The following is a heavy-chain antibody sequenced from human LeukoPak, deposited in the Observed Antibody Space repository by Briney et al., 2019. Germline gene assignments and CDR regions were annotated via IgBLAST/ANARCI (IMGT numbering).Heavy chain of an antibody. CDR3: ARGVWGSYRLFDY. CDR2: IKQDGSEK. V-gene: IGHV3-7*01. Sequence: GGSLRLSCAASGFTFSSYWMSWVRQAPGKGLEWVANIKQDGSEKYYVDSVKGRFTISRDNAKNSLYLQMNSLRAEDTAVYYCARGVWGSYRLFDYWGQGTLVTVSS. D-gene: IGHD3-16*02. J-gene: IGHJ4*02. CDR1: GFTFSSYW.